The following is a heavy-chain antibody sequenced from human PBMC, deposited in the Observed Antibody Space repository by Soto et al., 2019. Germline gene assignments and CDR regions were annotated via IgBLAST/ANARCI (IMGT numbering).Heavy chain of an antibody. CDR1: GYTFTGYY. CDR3: ARSRRSSSSRGDYYYGMDV. J-gene: IGHJ6*02. V-gene: IGHV1-2*04. CDR2: INPNSGGT. Sequence: ASVKVSCKASGYTFTGYYMHWVRQAPGQGLEWMGWINPNSGGTNYAQKFQGWVTMTRDTSISTAYMELSRLRPDDTAVYYCARSRRSSSSRGDYYYGMDVWGQGTTVTVSS. D-gene: IGHD6-6*01.